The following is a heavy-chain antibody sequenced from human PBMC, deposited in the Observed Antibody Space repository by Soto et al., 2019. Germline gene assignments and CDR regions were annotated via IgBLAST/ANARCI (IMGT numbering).Heavy chain of an antibody. CDR3: ARGRVAGNY. CDR1: GGSISSYF. Sequence: SETLSLTCSVSGGSISSYFWSWIRQPPGKGLEWIGYIHYSGSTNYNPSLRSRVTISLDMSNNQFSLKLNSVTAADTAVYYCARGRVAGNYWGQGTLVTVSS. D-gene: IGHD6-19*01. J-gene: IGHJ4*02. V-gene: IGHV4-59*01. CDR2: IHYSGST.